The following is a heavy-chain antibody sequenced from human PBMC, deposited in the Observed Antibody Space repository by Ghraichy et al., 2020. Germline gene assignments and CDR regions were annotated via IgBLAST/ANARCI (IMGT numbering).Heavy chain of an antibody. CDR2: ISAYNGNT. CDR1: GYTFTSYG. J-gene: IGHJ4*02. D-gene: IGHD3-22*01. CDR3: ARHTRGYYFEYYFDY. V-gene: IGHV1-18*01. Sequence: ASVKVSCKASGYTFTSYGISWVRQAPGQGLEWMGWISAYNGNTNYAQKLQGRVTMTTDTSTSTAYMELRSLRSDDTAVYYCARHTRGYYFEYYFDYWGQGTLVTVSS.